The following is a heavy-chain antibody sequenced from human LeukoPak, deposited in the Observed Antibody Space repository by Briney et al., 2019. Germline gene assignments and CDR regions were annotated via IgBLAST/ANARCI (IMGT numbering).Heavy chain of an antibody. CDR1: GGSFSGYY. J-gene: IGHJ5*02. V-gene: IGHV4-34*01. Sequence: KTSETLSLTCVVYGGSFSGYYWSWIRQSPGKGLEWIGEINHRGSTNYNPSLKRRVTISLDTSKNQFSLKLSSVPAADTAVYYCAKSRYGSGSYYNWFDPWGQGTLVTVSS. CDR3: AKSRYGSGSYYNWFDP. D-gene: IGHD3-10*01. CDR2: INHRGST.